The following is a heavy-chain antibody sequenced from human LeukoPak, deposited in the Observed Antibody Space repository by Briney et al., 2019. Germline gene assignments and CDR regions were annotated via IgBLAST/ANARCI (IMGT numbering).Heavy chain of an antibody. CDR3: ARVGIAAQIYYYYGLDV. V-gene: IGHV3-7*03. J-gene: IGHJ6*02. CDR1: GFTLSTHW. Sequence: PGGSLRLSCAGSGFTLSTHWMGWVRQAPGKGLEWVANIKHDGSEKYYVDSVKGRFTISRDNAKMYLQMNSLRAEDTAVYYCARVGIAAQIYYYYGLDVWGQGTTVTVSS. CDR2: IKHDGSEK. D-gene: IGHD6-6*01.